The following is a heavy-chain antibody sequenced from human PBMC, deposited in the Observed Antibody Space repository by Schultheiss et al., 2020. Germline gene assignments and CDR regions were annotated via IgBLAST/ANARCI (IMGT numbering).Heavy chain of an antibody. Sequence: ASVKVSCKASGYTFTGYYMHWVRQAPGQGLEWMGRINPNSGGTNYAQKFQGRVTMTKDTSISTAYMELSRLRSDDTAVYYCARAGSGILYYDDWFDPWGQGTLVTVSS. J-gene: IGHJ5*02. V-gene: IGHV1-2*06. CDR2: INPNSGGT. CDR1: GYTFTGYY. D-gene: IGHD2-8*01. CDR3: ARAGSGILYYDDWFDP.